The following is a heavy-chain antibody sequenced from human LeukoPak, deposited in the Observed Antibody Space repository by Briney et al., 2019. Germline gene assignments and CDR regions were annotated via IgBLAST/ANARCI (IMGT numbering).Heavy chain of an antibody. CDR2: IRYDGSNK. V-gene: IGHV3-30*02. CDR3: AKDRALYYGSGGFDY. Sequence: GGSLRLSCAASGFTFSTYGMSWVRQAPGKGLEWVAFIRYDGSNKYYADSVKGRFTISRDNSKNTLYLQMNSLRAEDTAVYYCAKDRALYYGSGGFDYWGQGTLVTVSS. J-gene: IGHJ4*02. D-gene: IGHD3-10*01. CDR1: GFTFSTYG.